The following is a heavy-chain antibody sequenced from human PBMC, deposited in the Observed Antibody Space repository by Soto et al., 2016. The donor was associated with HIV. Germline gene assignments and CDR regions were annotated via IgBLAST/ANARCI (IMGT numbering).Heavy chain of an antibody. D-gene: IGHD3-10*01. J-gene: IGHJ5*02. CDR2: INNNGTAT. CDR1: GFTSKTFW. Sequence: EVQLVESGGALVQPGGSLRISCAASGFTSKTFWMHWVRQVPGKGLIWVSRINNNGTATIYADSVKGRFTVSRDNAKNTVYLQMNSLRVEDTAVYYCVGADRGGFGEFSPFDPWGQGALVTVSS. V-gene: IGHV3-74*01. CDR3: VGADRGGFGEFSPFDP.